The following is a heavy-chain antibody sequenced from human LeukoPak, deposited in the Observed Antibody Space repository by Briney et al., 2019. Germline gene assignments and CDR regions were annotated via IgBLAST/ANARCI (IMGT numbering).Heavy chain of an antibody. Sequence: SETVSLTCTVSGGSISSYYWSWIRQPPGKGLEWIGYIYYSGSTNYNPSLKSRVTISVDTSKNQFSLKLSSVTAADTAVYYCARLKQQLEGYFDYWGQGTLVTVSS. V-gene: IGHV4-59*01. CDR1: GGSISSYY. CDR2: IYYSGST. J-gene: IGHJ4*02. CDR3: ARLKQQLEGYFDY. D-gene: IGHD6-13*01.